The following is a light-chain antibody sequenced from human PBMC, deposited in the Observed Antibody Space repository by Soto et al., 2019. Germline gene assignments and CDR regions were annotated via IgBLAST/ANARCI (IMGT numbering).Light chain of an antibody. CDR1: ESVSITY. J-gene: IGKJ2*01. V-gene: IGKV3-20*01. CDR2: GGF. CDR3: QQYGVSPVYA. Sequence: EIVLTQSPATLPLSPGESATLSCRASESVSITYLAWYQQKPGQAPRLLIYGGFNRATGIPDRFSGSGSGTDFTLTINRLEPEDFAVYFCQCQQYGVSPVYAFGQGTKVDIK.